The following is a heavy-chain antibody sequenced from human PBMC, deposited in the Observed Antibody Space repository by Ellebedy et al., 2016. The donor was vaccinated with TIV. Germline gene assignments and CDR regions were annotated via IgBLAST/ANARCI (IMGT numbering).Heavy chain of an antibody. CDR3: ARDYTSSWRYYYYGMDV. D-gene: IGHD6-13*01. CDR1: GGPFSSYA. J-gene: IGHJ6*02. V-gene: IGHV1-69*04. CDR2: IIPILDIA. Sequence: AASVKVSCKASGGPFSSYAISWVRQAPGQGLEWMGRIIPILDIANYAQKFQGRVTMTTDTSTSTAYMELRSLRSDDTAVYYCARDYTSSWRYYYYGMDVWGQGTTVTVSS.